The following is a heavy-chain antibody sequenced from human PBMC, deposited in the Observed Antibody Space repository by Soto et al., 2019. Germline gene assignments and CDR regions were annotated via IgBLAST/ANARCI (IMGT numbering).Heavy chain of an antibody. Sequence: PGGSLRLSCAASGFTFSSYAMSWVRQAPGKGLEWVSAISGSGGSTYYADSVKGRFTISRDNSKNTLYLQMNSLRAEDTAVYYCARSLYSSGWFRASNYYGMEVWGQGTRFRVAS. CDR3: ARSLYSSGWFRASNYYGMEV. V-gene: IGHV3-23*01. CDR1: GFTFSSYA. D-gene: IGHD6-13*01. J-gene: IGHJ6*02. CDR2: ISGSGGST.